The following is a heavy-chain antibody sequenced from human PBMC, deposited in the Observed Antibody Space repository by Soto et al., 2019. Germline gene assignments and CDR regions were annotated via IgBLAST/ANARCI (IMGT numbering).Heavy chain of an antibody. CDR1: GGTFNNYA. Sequence: QVQLVQSGAEVKKPGSSVKVSCKASGGTFNNYAISWVRQAPGQGLEWMGGIIPISGTADYAHKFQGRLAISADESTGTTFMKLSRLRSEDTALYFCARGGVDVVATSAFDYWGQGTLVTVSS. V-gene: IGHV1-69*01. J-gene: IGHJ4*02. CDR3: ARGGVDVVATSAFDY. D-gene: IGHD5-12*01. CDR2: IIPISGTA.